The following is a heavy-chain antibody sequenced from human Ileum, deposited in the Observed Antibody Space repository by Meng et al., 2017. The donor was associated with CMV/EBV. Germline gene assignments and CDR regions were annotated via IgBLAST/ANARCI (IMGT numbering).Heavy chain of an antibody. CDR3: ARDRVRYSDDYYYYGMDV. V-gene: IGHV4-39*07. D-gene: IGHD3-9*01. CDR2: IYYGGST. CDR1: GGSISSPTYY. J-gene: IGHJ6*02. Sequence: GSLRLSCTASGGSISSPTYYWGWIRQPPGKGLEWIGSIYYGGSTFYNPSLKSRVIISVDTSKNQFSLSLSSVTAADTAVYYCARDRVRYSDDYYYYGMDVWGQGTTVTVSS.